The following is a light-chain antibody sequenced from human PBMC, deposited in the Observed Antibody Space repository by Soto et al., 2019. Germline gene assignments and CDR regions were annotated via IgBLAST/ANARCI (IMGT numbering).Light chain of an antibody. Sequence: QSALTQPASVSGSPGQSITISCTGTSSDVGGYDYVSWYQQHPGKVPKLIIYDVTNRPSGVSNRFSGSKSGNTASLTISGPQADDEADYYCSSYTSSNTLTFGGGTKLTVL. CDR1: SSDVGGYDY. V-gene: IGLV2-14*01. J-gene: IGLJ2*01. CDR2: DVT. CDR3: SSYTSSNTLT.